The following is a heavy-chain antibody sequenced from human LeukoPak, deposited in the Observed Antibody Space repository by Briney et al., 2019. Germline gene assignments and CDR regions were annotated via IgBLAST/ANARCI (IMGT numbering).Heavy chain of an antibody. CDR2: IYYSGST. V-gene: IGHV4-30-4*01. CDR3: ARYREYCSGGSCQGYYYGMDV. D-gene: IGHD2-15*01. Sequence: SETLSLTCTVSGGSISSGDYYWSWIRQPPGKGLEWIGYIYYSGSTYYNPSLKSRVTISVDTSKNQFSLKLSSVTAADTAVHYCARYREYCSGGSCQGYYYGMDVWGKGTTVTVSS. J-gene: IGHJ6*04. CDR1: GGSISSGDYY.